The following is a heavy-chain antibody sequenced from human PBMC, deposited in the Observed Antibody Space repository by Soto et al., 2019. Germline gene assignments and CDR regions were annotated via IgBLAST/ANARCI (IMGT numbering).Heavy chain of an antibody. CDR1: GFTFNSFT. CDR3: ATWEERYFQD. V-gene: IGHV3-30*04. D-gene: IGHD1-26*01. Sequence: QVQLVESGGGVVQPGRSLRLSCAASGFTFNSFTMHWVRQAPGKGLEWVAVISHDGSHKYTADSVKGRFTISRDDPKNPLYLQMNSLRVEDRAIYYCATWEERYFQDWGQGTLVTVSS. J-gene: IGHJ1*01. CDR2: ISHDGSHK.